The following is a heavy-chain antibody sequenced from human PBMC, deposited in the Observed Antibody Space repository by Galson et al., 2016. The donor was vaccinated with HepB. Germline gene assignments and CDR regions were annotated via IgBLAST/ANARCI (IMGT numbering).Heavy chain of an antibody. V-gene: IGHV3-30-3*01. CDR1: GITFSSYA. J-gene: IGHJ5*02. CDR3: ARGPLTVNTYCCWFDP. D-gene: IGHD4-17*01. Sequence: SLRLSCAASGITFSSYAMHWFRHAPGKGLEWVAVISYDGSNKYYADSVKGRFTISRDNSKNTLYLQMNILRAEDTAVYYCARGPLTVNTYCCWFDPWGQGTLVTVSS. CDR2: ISYDGSNK.